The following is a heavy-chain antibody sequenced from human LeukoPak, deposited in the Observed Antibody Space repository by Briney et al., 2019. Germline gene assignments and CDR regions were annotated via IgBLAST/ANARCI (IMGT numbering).Heavy chain of an antibody. CDR3: ARGMVSTNYFDY. V-gene: IGHV4-30-4*08. J-gene: IGHJ4*02. CDR2: IYYSGST. CDR1: GGSISSGGYY. D-gene: IGHD3-10*01. Sequence: SSETLSLTCTVSGGSISSGGYYWRWIRQHPGKGLEWIGYIYYSGSTYYNPSLKSRVTISVDKSKNQFSLRLRSVTAADTAIYFCARGMVSTNYFDYWGQGALVTVSS.